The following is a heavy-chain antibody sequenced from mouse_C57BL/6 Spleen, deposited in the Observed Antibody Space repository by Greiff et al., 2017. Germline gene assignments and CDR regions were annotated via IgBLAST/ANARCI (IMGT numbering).Heavy chain of an antibody. CDR1: GYPFTSYW. D-gene: IGHD4-1*01. J-gene: IGHJ2*01. Sequence: QVQLQQPGAELVRPGTSVKLSCKASGYPFTSYWMHWVKQRPGQGLEWIGVIDPSDSYTNYNPKFKGKATLTVDTSSSTAYMQLSSLTSEDSAVYYCARGELGRGYFDYWGQGTTLTVSS. CDR3: ARGELGRGYFDY. V-gene: IGHV1-59*01. CDR2: IDPSDSYT.